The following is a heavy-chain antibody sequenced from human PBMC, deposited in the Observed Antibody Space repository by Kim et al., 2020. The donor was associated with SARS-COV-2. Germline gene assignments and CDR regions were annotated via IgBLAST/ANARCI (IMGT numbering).Heavy chain of an antibody. CDR1: GGSISSSSYY. CDR3: GRVGRGSSWYRDFDY. Sequence: SETLSLTCTVSGGSISSSSYYWGWIRQPPGKGLEWIGSIYYSGSTYYNPSLKSRVTISVDTSKNQFSLKLSSVIAADTAVYYCGRVGRGSSWYRDFDYWGQGTLVTVSS. CDR2: IYYSGST. V-gene: IGHV4-39*07. J-gene: IGHJ4*02. D-gene: IGHD6-13*01.